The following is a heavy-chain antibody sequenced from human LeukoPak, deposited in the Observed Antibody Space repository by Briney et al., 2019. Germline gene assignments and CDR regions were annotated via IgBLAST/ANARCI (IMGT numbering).Heavy chain of an antibody. D-gene: IGHD3-3*01. CDR3: ARGITIFRVVNDAFET. Sequence: PRGSPSLSCAASGFTFSSYWMHWVRQAPGKGLVWASRVDSDGSSTTYAGSVKGRFTISRDNAKSTLYLQMNSLRAEDTAVYYCARGITIFRVVNDAFETSGQGTMVTVSS. CDR2: VDSDGSST. CDR1: GFTFSSYW. J-gene: IGHJ3*02. V-gene: IGHV3-74*01.